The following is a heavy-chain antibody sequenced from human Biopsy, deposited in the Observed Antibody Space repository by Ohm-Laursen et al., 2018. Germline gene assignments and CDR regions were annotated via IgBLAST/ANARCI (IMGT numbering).Heavy chain of an antibody. CDR1: GGSVSSNVAY. J-gene: IGHJ5*02. CDR3: ARHPTGFWFDP. CDR2: IFYSGIT. V-gene: IGHV4-39*01. Sequence: TLSLTCTVSGGSVSSNVAYWAWIRQPPGKGLESIGSIFYSGITYYNPSLLSRVTMSVDTSKNQFSLNLSSVTAADTAVYYCARHPTGFWFDPWGQGTLVIVSS.